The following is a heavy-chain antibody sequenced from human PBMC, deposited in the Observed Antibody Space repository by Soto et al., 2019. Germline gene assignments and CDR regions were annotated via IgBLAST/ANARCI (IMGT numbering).Heavy chain of an antibody. CDR3: AIQLGSGLYNWNDGGASYYYYMDV. CDR2: MNPNSGNT. D-gene: IGHD1-1*01. Sequence: ASVKVSCKASGYTFTSYDINWVRQATGQGLEWMGWMNPNSGNTGYAQKFQGRVTMTRNTSISTAYMELSSLRSEDTAVYYCAIQLGSGLYNWNDGGASYYYYMDVWGKGTTVTVSS. J-gene: IGHJ6*03. CDR1: GYTFTSYD. V-gene: IGHV1-8*01.